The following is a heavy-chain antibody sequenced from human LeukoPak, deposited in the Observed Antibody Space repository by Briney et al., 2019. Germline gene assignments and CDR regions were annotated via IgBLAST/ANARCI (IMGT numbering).Heavy chain of an antibody. J-gene: IGHJ4*02. V-gene: IGHV3-23*01. CDR2: ISGSGGST. CDR3: AKPPRDGSPGY. CDR1: GFTFRSYA. D-gene: IGHD5-24*01. Sequence: GGSLRLSCAASGFTFRSYAMSWVRQAPGKGLEWVSAISGSGGSTYYADSVKGRFTISRDNSKNTRYLQMNSRRAEDTAVYYCAKPPRDGSPGYWGQGTLVTVSS.